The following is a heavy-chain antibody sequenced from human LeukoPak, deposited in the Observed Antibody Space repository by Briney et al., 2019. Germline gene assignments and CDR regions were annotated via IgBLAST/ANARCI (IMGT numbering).Heavy chain of an antibody. V-gene: IGHV3-30*18. Sequence: PGGSLRLSCAASGFTFSSYGMHWVRQAPGKGLEWVAVISYDGSNKYYADSVKGRFTISRGNSKNTLYLQMNSLRAEDTAVYYCAKALSSGFDYWGQGTLVTVSS. CDR3: AKALSSGFDY. CDR1: GFTFSSYG. CDR2: ISYDGSNK. J-gene: IGHJ4*02. D-gene: IGHD6-19*01.